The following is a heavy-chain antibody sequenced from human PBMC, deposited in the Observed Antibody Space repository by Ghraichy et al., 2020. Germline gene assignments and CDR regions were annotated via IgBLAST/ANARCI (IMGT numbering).Heavy chain of an antibody. D-gene: IGHD2/OR15-2a*01. CDR3: ARAFGGLYGDYDY. CDR2: IIPIFGTA. J-gene: IGHJ4*02. CDR1: GGTFSSYA. V-gene: IGHV1-69*13. Sequence: SVKVSCKASGGTFSSYAISWVRQAPGQGLEWMGGIIPIFGTANYAQKFQGRVTITADESTSTAYMELSSLRSEDTAVYYCARAFGGLYGDYDYWGQGTLVTVSS.